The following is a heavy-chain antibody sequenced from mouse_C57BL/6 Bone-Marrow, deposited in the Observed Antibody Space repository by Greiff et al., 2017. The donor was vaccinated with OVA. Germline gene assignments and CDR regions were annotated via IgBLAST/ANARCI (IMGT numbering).Heavy chain of an antibody. V-gene: IGHV1-22*01. CDR1: GYTFTDYN. CDR3: ARSGLRRWFAY. Sequence: VQLQQSGPELAKPGASVKMSCKASGYTFTDYNMHWVKQSHGKSLEWIGYINPNNGGTSYNQKFKGKATLTVNKSSSTAYMELRSLTSEDSAVYYCARSGLRRWFAYWGQGTLVTVSA. D-gene: IGHD2-4*01. J-gene: IGHJ3*01. CDR2: INPNNGGT.